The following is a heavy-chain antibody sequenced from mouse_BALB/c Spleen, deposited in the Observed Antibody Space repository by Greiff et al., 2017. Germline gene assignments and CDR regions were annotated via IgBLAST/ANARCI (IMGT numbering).Heavy chain of an antibody. V-gene: IGHV14-4*02. CDR1: GFNIKDYY. D-gene: IGHD1-1*01. Sequence: VQLQQSGAELVRSGASVKLSCTASGFNIKDYYMHWVKQRPEQGLEWIGWIDPENGDTEYAPKFQGKATMTADTSSNTAYLQLSSLTSEDTAVYYCNAGDYYGSPYAMDYWGQGTSVTVSS. J-gene: IGHJ4*01. CDR2: IDPENGDT. CDR3: NAGDYYGSPYAMDY.